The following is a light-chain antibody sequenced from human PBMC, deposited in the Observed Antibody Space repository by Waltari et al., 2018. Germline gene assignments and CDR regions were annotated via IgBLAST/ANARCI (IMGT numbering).Light chain of an antibody. Sequence: QSVLTQPPSVSAAPGQKVPLSCSGSSSHIGHNYVSWYQQPPGTAPKLLIYEKKKRPSGIPDRFSGSKAGTSATLGITGLQTGDEADYYCGTWDSSLSGVFGGGTKLTVL. J-gene: IGLJ2*01. CDR3: GTWDSSLSGV. CDR1: SSHIGHNY. CDR2: EKK. V-gene: IGLV1-51*02.